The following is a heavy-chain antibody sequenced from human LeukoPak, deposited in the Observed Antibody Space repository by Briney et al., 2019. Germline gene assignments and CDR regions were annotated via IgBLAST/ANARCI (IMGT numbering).Heavy chain of an antibody. CDR3: ARGRWYCSSTSCYDLPFDAFDI. D-gene: IGHD2-2*01. J-gene: IGHJ3*02. CDR1: GGSISSGSYY. V-gene: IGHV4-61*02. CDR2: IYISGST. Sequence: SQTLSLTCTVSGGSISSGSYYWSWIRQPAGKGLEWIGRIYISGSTNYNPSLMSRVTISVDTSKNQFSLKLSSVTAADTAVYYCARGRWYCSSTSCYDLPFDAFDIWGQGTMVTVSS.